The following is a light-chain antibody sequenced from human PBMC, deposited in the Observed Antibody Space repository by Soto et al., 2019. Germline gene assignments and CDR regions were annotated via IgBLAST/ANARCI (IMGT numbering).Light chain of an antibody. CDR1: SGHSNYK. V-gene: IGLV9-49*03. CDR2: VGTDGIVG. Sequence: QLVLTQPPSASGSLGAAVTLTCTLSSGHSNYKVDWYQQRPGKAPRFLMRVGTDGIVGSKGDGIPDRFSVFGSGLNRFLTISNIQEEDESDYHCGADHGSGRDFVVVFGGGTKLTVL. CDR3: GADHGSGRDFVVV. J-gene: IGLJ2*01.